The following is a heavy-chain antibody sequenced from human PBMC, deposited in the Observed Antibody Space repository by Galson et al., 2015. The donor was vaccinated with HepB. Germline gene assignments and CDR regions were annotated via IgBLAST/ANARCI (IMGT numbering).Heavy chain of an antibody. D-gene: IGHD3-3*01. J-gene: IGHJ3*02. CDR2: IRSKAYGGTT. V-gene: IGHV3-49*03. CDR1: GFTFGDYA. Sequence: SLRLSCAASGFTFGDYAMSWFRQAPGKGLEWVGFIRSKAYGGTTEYAASVKGRFTISRDDSKSIAYLQMNSLKTEDTAVYYCTRESLLYDFWSGYYTRNAFDIWGQGTMVTVSS. CDR3: TRESLLYDFWSGYYTRNAFDI.